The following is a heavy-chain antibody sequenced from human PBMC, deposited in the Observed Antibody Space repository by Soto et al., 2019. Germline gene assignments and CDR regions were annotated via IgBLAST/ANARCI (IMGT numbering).Heavy chain of an antibody. CDR1: GFTFSNYA. Sequence: GGSLRLSCAASGFTFSNYALQWVRQAPGTGLEWVALISYDVSNKYHADSVQGRFTISRDNSKNTLYLQMNSLTAEDTAIYYCARGSGDDYFDWLLHLPGYWGQGTLVTVSS. CDR2: ISYDVSNK. D-gene: IGHD3-9*01. J-gene: IGHJ4*02. CDR3: ARGSGDDYFDWLLHLPGY. V-gene: IGHV3-30-3*01.